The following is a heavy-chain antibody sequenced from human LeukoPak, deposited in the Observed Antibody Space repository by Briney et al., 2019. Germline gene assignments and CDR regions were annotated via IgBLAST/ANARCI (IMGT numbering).Heavy chain of an antibody. CDR3: ARGPPPYYDILTGYYSAYYMDV. J-gene: IGHJ6*03. CDR1: GFTFSSYS. D-gene: IGHD3-9*01. Sequence: GGSLRLSCAASGFTFSSYSMNWVRQAPGKGLEWVSSISSSSSYIYYADSVKGRFTISRDNAKNSLYLQMDSLRAEDTAVYYCARGPPPYYDILTGYYSAYYMDVWGKGTTVTVSS. V-gene: IGHV3-21*01. CDR2: ISSSSSYI.